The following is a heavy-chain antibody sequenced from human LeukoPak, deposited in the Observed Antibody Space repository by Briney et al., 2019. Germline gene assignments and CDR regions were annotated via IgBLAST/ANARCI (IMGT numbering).Heavy chain of an antibody. CDR1: GYTFRGYY. CDR2: INTNSGDT. Sequence: ASVKVSCKASGYTFRGYYMHWVRQAPGQGLEWMGWINTNSGDTNHAQKFQGRVTMTRDTSITTAYLELSRLTYDDTAVYYCARGRGHDYGGDSENYYYMDVWGKGTMSPSP. V-gene: IGHV1-2*02. J-gene: IGHJ6*03. D-gene: IGHD4-23*01. CDR3: ARGRGHDYGGDSENYYYMDV.